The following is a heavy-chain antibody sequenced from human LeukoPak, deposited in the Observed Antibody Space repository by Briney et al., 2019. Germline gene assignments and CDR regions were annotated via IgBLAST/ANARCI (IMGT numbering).Heavy chain of an antibody. Sequence: SQTLSLTCAISGDSVSSNSAAWNWIRQSPSRGLEWLGRTYYRSKWYNDYAVSVKSRITINPDASKNQFSLQLNSVTPEDTAVYYCARDLGNYYGSGSIFDYWGQGTLVTVSS. CDR3: ARDLGNYYGSGSIFDY. J-gene: IGHJ4*02. V-gene: IGHV6-1*01. D-gene: IGHD3-10*01. CDR2: TYYRSKWYN. CDR1: GDSVSSNSAA.